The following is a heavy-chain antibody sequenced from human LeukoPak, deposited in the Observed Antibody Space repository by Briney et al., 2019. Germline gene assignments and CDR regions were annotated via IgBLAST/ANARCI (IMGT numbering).Heavy chain of an antibody. Sequence: SETLSLTCTVSGGSISSYYWSWIRQPPGKGLEWIGYIYYSGSTNYNPSLKSRVTISVDTSKNQFSLKLSSVTAADTAVYYCALGAPGSSSYYYYYGMDVWGQGTTVAVSS. CDR2: IYYSGST. CDR1: GGSISSYY. V-gene: IGHV4-59*01. D-gene: IGHD6-6*01. J-gene: IGHJ6*02. CDR3: ALGAPGSSSYYYYYGMDV.